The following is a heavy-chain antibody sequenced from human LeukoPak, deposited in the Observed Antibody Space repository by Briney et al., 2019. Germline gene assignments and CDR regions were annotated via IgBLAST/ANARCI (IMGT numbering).Heavy chain of an antibody. J-gene: IGHJ5*02. D-gene: IGHD5-18*01. CDR2: ISSSSSTI. CDR3: ARDRGRGYSYGSFNWFDP. Sequence: PGGSLRLSCAASGFTFSSYSMNWVRQAPGKGLEWVSYISSSSSTIYYADSVKGRFTISRDNAKNSLYLQMNSLRAEDTAVYYCARDRGRGYSYGSFNWFDPWGQGTLVTVSS. V-gene: IGHV3-48*04. CDR1: GFTFSSYS.